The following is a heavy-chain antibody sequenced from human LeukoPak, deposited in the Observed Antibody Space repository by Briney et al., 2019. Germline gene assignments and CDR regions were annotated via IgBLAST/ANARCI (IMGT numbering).Heavy chain of an antibody. CDR3: AREMYSGMYNDAFDI. CDR2: IRGDGST. V-gene: IGHV3-53*01. D-gene: IGHD1-26*01. J-gene: IGHJ3*02. Sequence: PGGSLRLPCAASGFTFSSYSMNWVRQAPGKGLEWVSVIRGDGSTNHADSVKGRFTISRDNSKNTLYLQMNNLRAEDTAMYYCAREMYSGMYNDAFDIWGQGTKVTVSS. CDR1: GFTFSSYS.